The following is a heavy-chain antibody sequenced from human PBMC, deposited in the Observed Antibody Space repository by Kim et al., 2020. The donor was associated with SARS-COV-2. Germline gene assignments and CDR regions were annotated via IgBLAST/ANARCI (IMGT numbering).Heavy chain of an antibody. CDR3: ARRSVNRPNYYYGMDV. V-gene: IGHV5-10-1*01. CDR1: GYSFTSYW. CDR2: IDPSDSYT. D-gene: IGHD4-4*01. Sequence: GESLKISCKGSGYSFTSYWISWVRQMPGKGLEWMGRIDPSDSYTNYSPSFQGHVTISADKSISTAYLQWSSLKASDTAMYYCARRSVNRPNYYYGMDVWGQGTTVTVSS. J-gene: IGHJ6*02.